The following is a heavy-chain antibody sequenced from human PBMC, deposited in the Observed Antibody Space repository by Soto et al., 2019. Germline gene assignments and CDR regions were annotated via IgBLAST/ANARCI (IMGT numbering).Heavy chain of an antibody. J-gene: IGHJ4*02. CDR2: INAGNGNT. D-gene: IGHD3-3*01. V-gene: IGHV1-3*01. CDR1: GYTFTSYA. Sequence: ASVKVSCKASGYTFTSYAMHWVRHAPGQRLEWMGWINAGNGNTKYSQKFQGRVTITRDTSASTAYMELSSLRSEDTAVYYCAREPLGFWSGFPLDYWGQGTLVTVSS. CDR3: AREPLGFWSGFPLDY.